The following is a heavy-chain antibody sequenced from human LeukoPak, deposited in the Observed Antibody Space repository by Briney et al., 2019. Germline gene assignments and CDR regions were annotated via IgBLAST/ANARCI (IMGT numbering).Heavy chain of an antibody. J-gene: IGHJ4*02. V-gene: IGHV3-30*04. CDR1: GFTFSSYA. CDR3: ARAPNGGFLDY. CDR2: ISYDGSNK. Sequence: PGGSLRLSCAASGFTFSSYAMHWVRQAPGKGLEWVAVISYDGSNKYYADSVKGRFTISRDNSKNTPYLQMNSLRAEDTAVYYCARAPNGGFLDYWGQGTLVTVSS. D-gene: IGHD4-23*01.